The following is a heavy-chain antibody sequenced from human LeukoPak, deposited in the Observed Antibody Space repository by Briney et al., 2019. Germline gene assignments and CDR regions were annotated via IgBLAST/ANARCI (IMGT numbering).Heavy chain of an antibody. V-gene: IGHV3-74*01. CDR3: ARVPLLTISGMD. J-gene: IGHJ4*02. Sequence: GGSLSLSCAASGFTFSSYWMHWVRQAPGKGLVWVSRINSDGSSTSYADSVKGRFTISRDNAKNTLYLQMNSLRAEDTAVYYCARVPLLTISGMDWGQGTLVTVSS. D-gene: IGHD4/OR15-4a*01. CDR1: GFTFSSYW. CDR2: INSDGSST.